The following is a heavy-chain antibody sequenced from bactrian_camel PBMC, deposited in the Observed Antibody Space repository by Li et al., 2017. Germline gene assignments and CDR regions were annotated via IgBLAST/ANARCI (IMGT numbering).Heavy chain of an antibody. CDR2: IGTDDGRT. CDR1: GYISSAYC. V-gene: IGHV3S1*01. D-gene: IGHD3*01. Sequence: HVQLVESGGGSVQAGGSLRLSCAGSGYISSAYCMAWFRQAPGKDREAVAAIGTDDGRTYYADSAKGRFTVSQDNGKNTLSLQMTALKPEDTAVYYCAADRGNFGYQLRARTFDFWGQGTQVTVS. J-gene: IGHJ6*01. CDR3: AADRGNFGYQLRARTFDF.